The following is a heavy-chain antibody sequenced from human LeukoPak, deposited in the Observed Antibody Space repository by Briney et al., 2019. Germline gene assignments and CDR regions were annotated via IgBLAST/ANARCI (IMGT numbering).Heavy chain of an antibody. V-gene: IGHV4-39*01. D-gene: IGHD3-22*01. Sequence: SETLSLTCTVSGGSISSSSYYWGWIRQPPGKGLEWIGSIYYSGSTYYNPSLKSRVTISVDTSKNQFSLKLSSVTAADTAVYYCARGHYPSLVVITTGFDYWGQGTLVTVSS. CDR3: ARGHYPSLVVITTGFDY. CDR1: GGSISSSSYY. J-gene: IGHJ4*02. CDR2: IYYSGST.